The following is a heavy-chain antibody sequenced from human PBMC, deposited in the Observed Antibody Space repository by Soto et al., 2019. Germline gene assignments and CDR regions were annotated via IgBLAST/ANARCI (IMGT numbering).Heavy chain of an antibody. V-gene: IGHV3-74*03. CDR2: INTDGSST. CDR3: ARGLVAPYYFDY. D-gene: IGHD5-12*01. J-gene: IGHJ4*02. CDR1: GFTFSTYW. Sequence: GSLRLSCAASGFTFSTYWMHWVRQAPGKGLVWVSRINTDGSSTTYADSAKGRFTISRDNAKNTLYLQMNSLRAEDTAVYYCARGLVAPYYFDYWGQGTLVTVSS.